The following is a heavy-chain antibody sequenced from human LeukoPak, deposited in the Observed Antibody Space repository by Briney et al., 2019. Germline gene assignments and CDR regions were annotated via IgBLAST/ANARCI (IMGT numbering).Heavy chain of an antibody. V-gene: IGHV3-30*18. CDR3: AKDSGYPEYFQH. J-gene: IGHJ1*01. Sequence: GGSLRLSCAASGFTFSSYGMHWVRQAPGKGLEWVAVISYDGSNKYYADSVKGRFTISRDNSKNTLYLQMNSLRAEDTAVYYCAKDSGYPEYFQHWGQGTLVTVSS. D-gene: IGHD6-25*01. CDR1: GFTFSSYG. CDR2: ISYDGSNK.